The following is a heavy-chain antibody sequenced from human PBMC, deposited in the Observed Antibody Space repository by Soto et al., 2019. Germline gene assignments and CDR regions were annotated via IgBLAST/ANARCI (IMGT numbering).Heavy chain of an antibody. CDR2: INPSGGST. V-gene: IGHV1-46*01. D-gene: IGHD3-16*01. CDR1: GYTFTSYY. Sequence: ASVKVSCKASGYTFTSYYMHWVRQAPGQGLEWMGIINPSGGSTSYAQKFQGRVTMTRDNSKNTLYLQVNSLRDEDTAVYYCASWGGIASPAYDGSLAPYDYWGQGTLVTVSS. J-gene: IGHJ4*02. CDR3: ASWGGIASPAYDGSLAPYDY.